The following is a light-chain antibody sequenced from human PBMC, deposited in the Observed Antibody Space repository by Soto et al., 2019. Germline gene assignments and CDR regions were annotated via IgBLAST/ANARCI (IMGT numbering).Light chain of an antibody. CDR3: GTWDSSLSGVV. Sequence: QSVLTQPPSVSAAPGQKVTISCSGSSSNIGNNYVSWYQQLPGTAPKLLIYDNNKRPSGIPDRFSGSESGTSATLGITGLQTGDEADYYCGTWDSSLSGVVFGGGTKLTVL. J-gene: IGLJ2*01. V-gene: IGLV1-51*01. CDR2: DNN. CDR1: SSNIGNNY.